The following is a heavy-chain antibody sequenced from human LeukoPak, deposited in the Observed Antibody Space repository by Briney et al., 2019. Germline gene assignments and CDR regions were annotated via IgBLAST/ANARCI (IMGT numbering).Heavy chain of an antibody. Sequence: SETLSLTCAVYGGSFSGYYWSWIRQPPGKGLEWIGEINHSGSTNYNPSLKSRVTISVDTSKNQFSLKLSSVTAADTAVYYCARVPYDYVWGSYRYFDYWAREPWSPSPQ. CDR1: GGSFSGYY. V-gene: IGHV4-34*01. CDR3: ARVPYDYVWGSYRYFDY. CDR2: INHSGST. J-gene: IGHJ4*02. D-gene: IGHD3-16*02.